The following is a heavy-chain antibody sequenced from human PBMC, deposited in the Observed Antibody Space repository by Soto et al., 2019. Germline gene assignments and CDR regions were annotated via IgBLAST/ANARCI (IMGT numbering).Heavy chain of an antibody. CDR1: GFTFSIYG. CDR2: ISSDGTKK. V-gene: IGHV3-30*03. Sequence: GGSLRLSCSASGFTFSIYGIYGVRQAPGKGLECVAFISSDGTKKYYVDSVKGRFTISRDNSKSTLSLQMSSLRPEDTAMYYCAMIHSGSFAFDIWGRGTVVTVSS. CDR3: AMIHSGSFAFDI. D-gene: IGHD1-26*01. J-gene: IGHJ3*02.